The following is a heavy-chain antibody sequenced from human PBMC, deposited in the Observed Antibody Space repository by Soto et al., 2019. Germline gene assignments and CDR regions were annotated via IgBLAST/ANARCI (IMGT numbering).Heavy chain of an antibody. CDR3: TTDPAWKPNWFDP. V-gene: IGHV3-15*01. CDR2: IKSKTDGGTT. Sequence: GGSLRLSCAASGFTFSNAWMSWVRQAPGKGLEWVGRIKSKTDGGTTDYAAPVKGRFTISRDDSKNTLYLQMNSLKTEDTAVYYCTTDPAWKPNWFDPWGQGHLVTVSS. CDR1: GFTFSNAW. J-gene: IGHJ5*02. D-gene: IGHD1-1*01.